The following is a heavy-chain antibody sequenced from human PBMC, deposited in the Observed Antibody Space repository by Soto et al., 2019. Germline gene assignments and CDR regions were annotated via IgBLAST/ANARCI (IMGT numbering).Heavy chain of an antibody. Sequence: SETLSLTCAVYGGSFSGYYWSWIRQPPGKGLEWIGEINHSGSTNYNPSLKSRVTISVDTSKNQFSLKLSSVTAADTAVYYCARPQRFWHYMDVWGKGTTVTVSS. J-gene: IGHJ6*03. CDR2: INHSGST. CDR3: ARPQRFWHYMDV. CDR1: GGSFSGYY. D-gene: IGHD3-3*01. V-gene: IGHV4-34*01.